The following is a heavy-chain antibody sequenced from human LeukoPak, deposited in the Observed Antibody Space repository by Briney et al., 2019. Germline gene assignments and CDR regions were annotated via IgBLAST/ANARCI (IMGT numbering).Heavy chain of an antibody. D-gene: IGHD3-22*01. CDR1: GYTFNGYY. J-gene: IGHJ4*02. Sequence: ASVKVSCKASGYTFNGYYMHWVRQAPGQGLEWMGWVNPTNGATNYAQKFQGSVTLTTDTSTNTAYMELSWLTSDDTAVYYCARPRIESGGYYYGHWGQGTLVTVSS. V-gene: IGHV1-2*02. CDR3: ARPRIESGGYYYGH. CDR2: VNPTNGAT.